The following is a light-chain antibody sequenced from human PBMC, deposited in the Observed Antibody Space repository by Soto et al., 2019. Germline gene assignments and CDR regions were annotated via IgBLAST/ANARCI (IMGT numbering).Light chain of an antibody. J-gene: IGKJ5*01. Sequence: DIQMTQSPSTLSASVGDRVAITCRASQSLSSWLAWYQQKPGKAPRLLIYAASSLQSGVPSRFSGSGSGTDFTLTISSLQPEDFATYYCQQSYSTPITFGQGTRLEIK. CDR1: QSLSSW. V-gene: IGKV1-39*01. CDR2: AAS. CDR3: QQSYSTPIT.